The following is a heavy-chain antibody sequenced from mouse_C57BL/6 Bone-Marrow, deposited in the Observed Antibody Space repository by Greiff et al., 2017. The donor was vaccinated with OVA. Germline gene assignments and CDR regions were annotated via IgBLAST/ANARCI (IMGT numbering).Heavy chain of an antibody. J-gene: IGHJ1*03. Sequence: EVKVVESEGGLVQPGSSMKLSCTASGFTFSDYYMAWVRQVPEKGLEWVANINYDGSSTYYLDSLKSRFIISRDNAKNILYLQMSSLKSEDTATYYCARYYGSSPWYFDVWGTGTTVTVSS. D-gene: IGHD1-1*01. CDR1: GFTFSDYY. CDR3: ARYYGSSPWYFDV. CDR2: INYDGSST. V-gene: IGHV5-16*01.